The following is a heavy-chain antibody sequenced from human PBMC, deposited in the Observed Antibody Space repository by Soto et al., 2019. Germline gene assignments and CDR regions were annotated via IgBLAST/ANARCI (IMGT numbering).Heavy chain of an antibody. CDR1: CRSVSNASFY. J-gene: IGHJ2*01. V-gene: IGHV4-61*03. CDR3: ERVLDSRWYADL. CDR2: IFYPGVT. D-gene: IGHD3-22*01. Sequence: QVQLQESGPGLVKPSETLSLTCSVSCRSVSNASFYWTWIRQAPGTGLPYIGDIFYPGVTNYNPSLISRATTTLTTSENHFSLTLNSMTAADSAVYYCERVLDSRWYADLWGRGTLVTVPS.